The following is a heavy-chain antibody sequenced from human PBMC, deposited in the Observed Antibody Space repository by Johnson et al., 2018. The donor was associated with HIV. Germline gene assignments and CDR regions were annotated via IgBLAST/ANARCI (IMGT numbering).Heavy chain of an antibody. CDR2: IYSGGST. CDR1: GFTVSSNY. D-gene: IGHD3-3*01. Sequence: EVQLVESGGGLVQPGGSLRLSCAASGFTVSSNYMSWVRQAPGKGLEWVSVIYSGGSTYYADSVKGRFTISRDNSKNTLYLQMNSLRAKDTAVYYCVLQFLEWLSSDAFDIWGQGTMVTVSS. CDR3: VLQFLEWLSSDAFDI. V-gene: IGHV3-66*01. J-gene: IGHJ3*02.